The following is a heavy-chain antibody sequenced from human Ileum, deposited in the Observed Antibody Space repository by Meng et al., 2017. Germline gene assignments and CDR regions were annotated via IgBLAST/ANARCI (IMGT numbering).Heavy chain of an antibody. CDR3: AREPSFGEHDY. CDR2: ISHDGSSY. CDR1: VFTFSTYT. D-gene: IGHD3-10*01. Sequence: VASGVDLVQPGSAPRLACAASVFTFSTYTMDWGHQAPVKGPWWVTSISHDGSSYVYADSVKGRFTISRDNSKNTLYLQMNSLTPEDTAVYYCAREPSFGEHDYWGQGTLVTVSS. J-gene: IGHJ4*02. V-gene: IGHV3-30*01.